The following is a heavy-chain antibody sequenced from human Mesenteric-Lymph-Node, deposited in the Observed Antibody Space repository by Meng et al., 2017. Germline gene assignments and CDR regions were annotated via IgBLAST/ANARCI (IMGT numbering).Heavy chain of an antibody. J-gene: IGHJ4*02. Sequence: QVRLPPAGPGLVKPPQTVSLTCAISGDSVSSNRAVWNWIRQSPSRGLEWLGRTYYRSKNYNDYGLSVKSRITINPDTSKNQFSLQLNFVTPEDTAIYNCARDWGDVRGGFDFWGQGTLVTVSS. D-gene: IGHD3-10*02. CDR3: ARDWGDVRGGFDF. V-gene: IGHV6-1*01. CDR2: TYYRSKNYN. CDR1: GDSVSSNRAV.